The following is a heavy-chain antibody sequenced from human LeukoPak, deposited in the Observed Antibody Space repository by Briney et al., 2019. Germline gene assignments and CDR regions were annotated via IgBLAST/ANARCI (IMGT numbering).Heavy chain of an antibody. D-gene: IGHD3-22*01. CDR2: ISAYNGNT. CDR3: ARRYYYDSSGYYHPPSYYFDY. Sequence: ASVKVSCKASGYTFTSYGISWVRRAPGQGLEWMGWISAYNGNTNYAQKLQGRVTMTTDTSTSTAYMELRSLRSDDTAVYYCARRYYYDSSGYYHPPSYYFDYWGQGTLVTVSS. V-gene: IGHV1-18*01. J-gene: IGHJ4*02. CDR1: GYTFTSYG.